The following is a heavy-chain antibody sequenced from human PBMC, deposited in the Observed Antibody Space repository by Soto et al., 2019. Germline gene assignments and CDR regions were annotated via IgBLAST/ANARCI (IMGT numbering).Heavy chain of an antibody. CDR2: ISYDGSNK. CDR1: GFTFSSYG. Sequence: QVQLVESGGGVVQPGRSLRLSCAASGFTFSSYGMHWVRQAPGKGLEWVAVISYDGSNKYYADSVKGRFTISRDNSKNXLXXQMNSLRAEDTAVYYCAKDRRYGSRWYQEDLVTDYWGQGTLVTVSS. CDR3: AKDRRYGSRWYQEDLVTDY. V-gene: IGHV3-30*18. J-gene: IGHJ4*02. D-gene: IGHD6-13*01.